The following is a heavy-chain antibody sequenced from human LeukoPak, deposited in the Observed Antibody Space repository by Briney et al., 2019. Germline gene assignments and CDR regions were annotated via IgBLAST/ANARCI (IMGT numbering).Heavy chain of an antibody. J-gene: IGHJ3*02. V-gene: IGHV4-4*07. Sequence: PSETLSLTCTVSGASISSSYWTWIRQPPGKGLEWIGRIYTSGSTNYNPSLKSRVTMSVDTSKNQFSLKLSSVTAADTAVYYCARGGYYDSSGHDAFDIWGQGTMVTVSS. D-gene: IGHD3-22*01. CDR3: ARGGYYDSSGHDAFDI. CDR2: IYTSGST. CDR1: GASISSSY.